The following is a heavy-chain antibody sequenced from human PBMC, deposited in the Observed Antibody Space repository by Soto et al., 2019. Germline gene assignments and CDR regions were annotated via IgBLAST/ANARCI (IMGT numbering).Heavy chain of an antibody. D-gene: IGHD6-13*01. J-gene: IGHJ4*02. CDR3: ARNSEHFDY. V-gene: IGHV3-11*01. CDR1: GFTLSDYY. CDR2: ISSSSRTI. Sequence: QVHLVESGGGLVKPGGSLRLSCAASGFTLSDYYMSWVRQAPGKGLEWIAYISSSSRTIYYADSVRGRFTISRDNAGHSLFLQMNSLRAEDTALYYCARNSEHFDYWGQGTLVTVSS.